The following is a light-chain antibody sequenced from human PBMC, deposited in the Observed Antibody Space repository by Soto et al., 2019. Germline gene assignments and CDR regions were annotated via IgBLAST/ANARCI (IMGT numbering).Light chain of an antibody. CDR1: QSVSSN. V-gene: IGKV3-15*01. CDR2: GAS. J-gene: IGKJ1*01. CDR3: QQRSKWRT. Sequence: EIVGTQSPATLSVSPGARATLSCRASQSVSSNLAWYQQKPGQAPRLLIYGASTRATGIPARFSGSGAGTEFTLTISRLQSEDSAVYYCQQRSKWRTFGQGTKVDIK.